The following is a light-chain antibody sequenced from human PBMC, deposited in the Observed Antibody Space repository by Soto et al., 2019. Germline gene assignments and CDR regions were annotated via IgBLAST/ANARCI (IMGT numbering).Light chain of an antibody. J-gene: IGLJ3*02. Sequence: QSALTQPRSVSGSPGQSVTISCTGTSYNCVSWYQQHPGKAPKLMIYDVSKRPSGVPDRFSGSKSGNTASLTISGLQAEDEADYYCCSDAGSYSWVFGGGTQLTVL. CDR3: CSDAGSYSWV. CDR2: DVS. CDR1: SYNC. V-gene: IGLV2-11*01.